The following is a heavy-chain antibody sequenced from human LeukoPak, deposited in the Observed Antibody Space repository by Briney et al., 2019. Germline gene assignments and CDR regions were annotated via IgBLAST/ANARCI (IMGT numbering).Heavy chain of an antibody. CDR2: IGTSSSTI. Sequence: PGGSLRLSCAASGFTFSSYGMSWVRQAPGKGLEWVSYIGTSSSTIYYADSVKGRFTISRDNAKNSLYLQMNSLRDEDTAVYYCARHDYGGNSGDYWGQGTLVTASS. D-gene: IGHD4-23*01. CDR3: ARHDYGGNSGDY. CDR1: GFTFSSYG. J-gene: IGHJ4*02. V-gene: IGHV3-48*02.